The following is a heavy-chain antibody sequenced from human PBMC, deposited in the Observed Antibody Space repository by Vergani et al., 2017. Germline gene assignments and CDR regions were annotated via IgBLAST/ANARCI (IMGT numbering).Heavy chain of an antibody. V-gene: IGHV1-18*01. Sequence: QVQLVQSGAEVKKPGASVKVSCKASGYTFTSYGISWVRQAPGQGLEWMGWISAFNGNTNYAQKLQSRGTMTTDTSTSTAYMELRSLRSDDTAVYYCARALCRPLHNWFDPWGQGTLVTGSS. J-gene: IGHJ5*02. CDR2: ISAFNGNT. CDR3: ARALCRPLHNWFDP. CDR1: GYTFTSYG.